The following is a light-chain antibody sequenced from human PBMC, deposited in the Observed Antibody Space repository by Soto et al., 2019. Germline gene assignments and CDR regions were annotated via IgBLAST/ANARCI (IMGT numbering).Light chain of an antibody. CDR2: AAS. CDR1: QTISRH. Sequence: DIQMTQSPSSLSASVGDRITITCRASQTISRHLNWYQQKPGKAPKLLIYAASSLQNWVPSRFSGSGSGTEFTLTISSLQPEDFATYYCQQSYSTPPYTFGQGTKLEIK. J-gene: IGKJ2*01. V-gene: IGKV1-39*01. CDR3: QQSYSTPPYT.